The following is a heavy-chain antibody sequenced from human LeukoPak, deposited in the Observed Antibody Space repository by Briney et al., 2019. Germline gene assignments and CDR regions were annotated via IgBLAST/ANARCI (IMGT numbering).Heavy chain of an antibody. CDR3: ARASDPWLQLT. J-gene: IGHJ5*02. CDR1: GFTFSTYW. V-gene: IGHV3-7*05. Sequence: GGSLRLSCAASGFTFSTYWMIWVRQAPGKGLDGVGNIKQDGSEKRYADSVRGRFSISRDNAQTSLYLQMNSLRAEDTAVYYCARASDPWLQLTWGQGTLVTVSS. D-gene: IGHD5-24*01. CDR2: IKQDGSEK.